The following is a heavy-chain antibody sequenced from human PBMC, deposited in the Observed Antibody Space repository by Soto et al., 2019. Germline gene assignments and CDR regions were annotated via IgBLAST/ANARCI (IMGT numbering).Heavy chain of an antibody. CDR3: ARDRAHGFDI. V-gene: IGHV1-18*01. CDR2: ISADKGNT. J-gene: IGHJ3*02. Sequence: QVQLVQSGAEVKKPGASVKVSCKASGYTFTSNGISWVRQAPGQGLEWMGWISADKGNTNYAQKLQGRVTMTRDTSRSTVYMELRSLRSEDTAVYFCARDRAHGFDIWGQGTMVTVSS. CDR1: GYTFTSNG.